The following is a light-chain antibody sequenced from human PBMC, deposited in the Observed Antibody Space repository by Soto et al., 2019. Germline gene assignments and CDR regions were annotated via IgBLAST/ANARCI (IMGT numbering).Light chain of an antibody. CDR2: AAS. Sequence: DIQMTQSPSSLSASVGDRVTITCRASQDISNYLAWYQQKPGEVPKVLIYAASTLQSEVPSRFSGSGSGTDFTLTISSLQPEDVATFYCQKYNSPPFTFGPGTKVDIK. V-gene: IGKV1-27*01. CDR3: QKYNSPPFT. CDR1: QDISNY. J-gene: IGKJ3*01.